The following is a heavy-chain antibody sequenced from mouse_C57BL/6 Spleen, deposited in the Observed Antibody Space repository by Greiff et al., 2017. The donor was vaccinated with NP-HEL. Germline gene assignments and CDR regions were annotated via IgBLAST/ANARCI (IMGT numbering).Heavy chain of an antibody. CDR2: ISSGSSTI. Sequence: EVMLVESGGGLVKPGGSLKLSCAASGFTFSDYGMHWVRQAPEKGLEWVAYISSGSSTIYYADTVKGRFTISRDNAKNTLFLQMTSLRSEDTAMYYCARLTTVVNYAMDYWGQGTSVTVSS. CDR1: GFTFSDYG. J-gene: IGHJ4*01. CDR3: ARLTTVVNYAMDY. V-gene: IGHV5-17*01. D-gene: IGHD1-1*01.